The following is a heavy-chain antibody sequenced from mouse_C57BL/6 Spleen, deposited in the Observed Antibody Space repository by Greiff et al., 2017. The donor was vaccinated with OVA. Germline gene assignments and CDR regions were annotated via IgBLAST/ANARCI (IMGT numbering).Heavy chain of an antibody. CDR3: ARGSYLYYFDY. D-gene: IGHD1-1*01. CDR1: GFTFSSYA. V-gene: IGHV5-4*03. J-gene: IGHJ2*01. CDR2: ISDGGSYT. Sequence: EVMLVESGGGLVKPGGSLKLSCAASGFTFSSYAMSWVRQTPEKRLGWVATISDGGSYTYYPDNVKGRFTISRDNAKNNLYLQMSHLKSEDTAMYYCARGSYLYYFDYWGQGSTLTVSS.